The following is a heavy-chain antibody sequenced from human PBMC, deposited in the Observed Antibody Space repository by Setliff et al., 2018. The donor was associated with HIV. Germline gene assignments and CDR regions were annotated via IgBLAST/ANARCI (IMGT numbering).Heavy chain of an antibody. CDR2: INPRSGVT. D-gene: IGHD3-3*02. J-gene: IGHJ4*02. CDR1: GYTFTDYY. Sequence: ASVKVSCKASGYTFTDYYVHWVRQAPGQGLQWMGWINPRSGVTKYAQKFQGRFIMTTDTTINTLYMELERLTSDDTALYYCARDSGTNDHFLSPYYGALDFWGLGTLVTVSS. CDR3: ARDSGTNDHFLSPYYGALDF. V-gene: IGHV1-2*02.